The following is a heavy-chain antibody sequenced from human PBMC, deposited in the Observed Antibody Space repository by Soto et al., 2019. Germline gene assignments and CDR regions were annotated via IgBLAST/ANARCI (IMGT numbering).Heavy chain of an antibody. J-gene: IGHJ6*03. Sequence: GGSLRLSCAASGFTFSSYSMNWVRQAPGKGLEWVSSISSSSSYIYYADSVKGRFTISRDNAKNSLYLQLNSLRAEDTAVYYCARQSDYYYYMDVWGKGTTVTVSS. CDR1: GFTFSSYS. CDR2: ISSSSSYI. V-gene: IGHV3-21*01. CDR3: ARQSDYYYYMDV.